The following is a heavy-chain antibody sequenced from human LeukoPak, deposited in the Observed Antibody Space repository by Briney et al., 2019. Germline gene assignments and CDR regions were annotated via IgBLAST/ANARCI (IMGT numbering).Heavy chain of an antibody. Sequence: KSGGSLRLSCAASGFTFSSYSMNWVRQAPGKGLEWVSSISSSSSYIYYADSVKGRFTISRDNAKNSLYLQMNSLRAEDTAVYYCASSTPPPYYYGSGRLFFDYWGQGTLVTVSS. V-gene: IGHV3-21*01. CDR1: GFTFSSYS. CDR3: ASSTPPPYYYGSGRLFFDY. D-gene: IGHD3-10*01. CDR2: ISSSSSYI. J-gene: IGHJ4*02.